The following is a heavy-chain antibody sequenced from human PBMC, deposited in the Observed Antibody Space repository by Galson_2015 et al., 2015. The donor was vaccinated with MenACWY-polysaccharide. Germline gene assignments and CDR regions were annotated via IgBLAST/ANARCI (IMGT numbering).Heavy chain of an antibody. D-gene: IGHD2-2*01. CDR2: ISSSGSTV. Sequence: SLRLSCAASGFTFSDYYMTWIRQAPGKGLDRVSYISSSGSTVDYADSVKGRFTISRDNAKNSLYLQMSSLRAEDAAVYYCAREGGGGGYCSSTSCRGAFDIWGQGTVVTVSS. J-gene: IGHJ3*02. CDR1: GFTFSDYY. V-gene: IGHV3-11*01. CDR3: AREGGGGGYCSSTSCRGAFDI.